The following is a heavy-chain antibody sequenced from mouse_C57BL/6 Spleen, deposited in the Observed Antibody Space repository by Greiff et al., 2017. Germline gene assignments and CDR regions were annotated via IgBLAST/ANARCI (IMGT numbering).Heavy chain of an antibody. Sequence: EVKLVESGGGLVQPGGSLKLSCAASGFTFSDYYMYWVRQTPEKRLEWVAYISNGGGSTYYPDTVKGRFTISRDNAKNTLYLQMSRLKSEDTAMYYCGYYAMDYWGQGTSVTVAS. V-gene: IGHV5-12*01. CDR2: ISNGGGST. CDR1: GFTFSDYY. CDR3: GYYAMDY. J-gene: IGHJ4*01.